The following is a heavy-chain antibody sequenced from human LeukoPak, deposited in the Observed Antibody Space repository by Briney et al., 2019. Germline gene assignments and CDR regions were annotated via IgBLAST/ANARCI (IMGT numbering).Heavy chain of an antibody. J-gene: IGHJ5*02. V-gene: IGHV3-7*01. CDR1: GFTFSSYW. CDR2: IKQDGSEK. CDR3: ARALNRYYYDSSGYYYAFDP. D-gene: IGHD3-22*01. Sequence: PGGSLRLSCAASGFTFSSYWMSWVRQAPGKGLEWVANIKQDGSEKCYVDSVKGRFTISRDNAKNSLYLQMDSLRAEDTAVYYCARALNRYYYDSSGYYYAFDPWGQGTLVTVSS.